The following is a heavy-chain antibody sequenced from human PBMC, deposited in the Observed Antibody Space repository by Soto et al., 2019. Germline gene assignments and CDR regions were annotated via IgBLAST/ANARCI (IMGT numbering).Heavy chain of an antibody. J-gene: IGHJ6*02. CDR1: GFTFRSYA. CDR3: AKDSLGGGLHLGPQNYYGLDV. D-gene: IGHD3-16*01. V-gene: IGHV3-23*01. Sequence: PGGSLRLSCAASGFTFRSYAMSWVRQAPGKGLEWVSGFSGVGDSTYYADSVKGRFTISRDNYKNTLYLQMNSLRAEDAAVYYCAKDSLGGGLHLGPQNYYGLDVWGQGPTVTVSS. CDR2: FSGVGDST.